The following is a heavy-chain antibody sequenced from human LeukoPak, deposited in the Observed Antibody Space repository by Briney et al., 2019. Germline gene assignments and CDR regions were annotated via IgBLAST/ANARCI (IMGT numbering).Heavy chain of an antibody. D-gene: IGHD3-3*01. Sequence: GGSLRLSCAASGFTFSSYSMNRVRQAPGKGLEWVSSISSSSSYIYYADSVKGRFTISRDNAKNSLYLQMNSLRAEDTAVYYCARDPAAPLRFLEWLSYIDYWGQGTLVTVSS. CDR3: ARDPAAPLRFLEWLSYIDY. CDR1: GFTFSSYS. J-gene: IGHJ4*02. CDR2: ISSSSSYI. V-gene: IGHV3-21*01.